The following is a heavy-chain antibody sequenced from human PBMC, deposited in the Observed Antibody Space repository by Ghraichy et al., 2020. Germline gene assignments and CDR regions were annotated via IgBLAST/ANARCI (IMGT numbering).Heavy chain of an antibody. V-gene: IGHV3-15*01. J-gene: IGHJ3*02. D-gene: IGHD3-16*02. CDR2: IKSKTDGGTT. Sequence: GESLNISCAASGFTFSNAWMSWVRQAPGKGLEWVGRIKSKTDGGTTDYAAPVKGRFTISRDDSKNTLYLQMNSLKTEDTAVYYCTTDAVIDYVWGSYRHDAFDIWGQGTMVTVSS. CDR1: GFTFSNAW. CDR3: TTDAVIDYVWGSYRHDAFDI.